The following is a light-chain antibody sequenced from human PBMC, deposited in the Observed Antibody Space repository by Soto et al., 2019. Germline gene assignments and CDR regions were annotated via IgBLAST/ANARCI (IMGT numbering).Light chain of an antibody. CDR1: QTVKANY. J-gene: IGKJ3*01. V-gene: IGKV3-20*01. CDR3: QQYDSYLT. Sequence: IVLTQSPGTMSLSPGERATLSCRPSQTVKANYLAWNQQKPGQDTRLLIYGASSRATGIPDRFSGSGSHTHFTLTIHRLEPEDFALYYCQQYDSYLTFGPGT. CDR2: GAS.